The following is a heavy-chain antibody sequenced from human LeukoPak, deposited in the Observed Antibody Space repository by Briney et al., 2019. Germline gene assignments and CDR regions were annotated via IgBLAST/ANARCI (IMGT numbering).Heavy chain of an antibody. V-gene: IGHV4-59*01. D-gene: IGHD5-18*01. CDR2: IYYSGST. CDR1: GSSISSYY. CDR3: ASFRGYSYGTFDY. J-gene: IGHJ4*02. Sequence: SGTLSLTCTVSGSSISSYYWSWIRQPPGKGLEWIGYIYYSGSTNYNPSLKSRVTISVDTSKNQFSLRLSSVTAADTAVYYCASFRGYSYGTFDYWGQGTLVTVSS.